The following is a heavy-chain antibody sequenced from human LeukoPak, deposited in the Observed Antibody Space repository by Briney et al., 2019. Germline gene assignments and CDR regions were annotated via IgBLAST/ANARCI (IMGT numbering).Heavy chain of an antibody. CDR1: GFTFSSYT. CDR2: ISGRDGST. D-gene: IGHD1-26*01. CDR3: AKTEWELPTTNYYYMDV. J-gene: IGHJ6*03. V-gene: IGHV3-23*01. Sequence: GSLRLSCAASGFTFSSYTLTWVRQAPGKGLEWVSSISGRDGSTYYADSVKGRFTISRDNSKNTLYLQMNSLRAEDTAVYYCAKTEWELPTTNYYYMDVWGKGTTVTVSS.